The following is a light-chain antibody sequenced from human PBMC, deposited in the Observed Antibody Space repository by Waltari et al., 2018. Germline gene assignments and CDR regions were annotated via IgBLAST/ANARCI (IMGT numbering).Light chain of an antibody. CDR3: QQRFT. CDR1: ESLSTS. V-gene: IGKV3-11*01. J-gene: IGKJ3*01. CDR2: DAS. Sequence: EVVLTQSPATLSLSPGERATLSCRANESLSTSVAWYQQKPGQAPRLLIFDASNRATGIPARFSGSGSGTDFTLTISSLASEDFAIYCCQQRFTFGPGTRVDI.